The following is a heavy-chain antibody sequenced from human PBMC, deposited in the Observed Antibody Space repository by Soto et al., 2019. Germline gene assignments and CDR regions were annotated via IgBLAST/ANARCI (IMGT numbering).Heavy chain of an antibody. Sequence: PGGSLRLSCAASGFTLSAYWMTWVRQAPGKGLEWVANINRDGSKKSYLDSVRGRFTISRDNVGNSLYLQMDSLRADDTALYYCARDGLRYSSGWYYFDYWGQGTLVTVSS. CDR1: GFTLSAYW. CDR2: INRDGSKK. J-gene: IGHJ4*02. D-gene: IGHD6-19*01. CDR3: ARDGLRYSSGWYYFDY. V-gene: IGHV3-7*05.